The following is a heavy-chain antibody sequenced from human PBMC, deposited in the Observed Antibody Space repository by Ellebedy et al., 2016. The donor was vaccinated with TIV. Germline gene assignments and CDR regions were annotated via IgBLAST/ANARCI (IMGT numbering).Heavy chain of an antibody. J-gene: IGHJ5*02. CDR1: GLTFSSSW. CDR3: ARSDWFDP. Sequence: GESLKISXVVSGLTFSSSWMHWVRQAPGKGLVWVSRIKNDGSTVSYADSVKGRFTVSRDNAKNTLYLQMNSLRVEDTAVYHCARSDWFDPWGQGTLVTVSS. V-gene: IGHV3-74*01. CDR2: IKNDGSTV.